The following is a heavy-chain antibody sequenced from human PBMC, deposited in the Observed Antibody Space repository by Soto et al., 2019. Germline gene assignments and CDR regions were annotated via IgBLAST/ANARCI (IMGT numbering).Heavy chain of an antibody. CDR1: GFTFSSYG. J-gene: IGHJ6*02. V-gene: IGHV3-30*18. CDR3: AKEIGTGGKRKDYYYYGMDV. CDR2: ISYDGSNK. Sequence: QVQLVESGGGVVQPGRSLRLSCAASGFTFSSYGMHWVRQAPGKGLEWVAVISYDGSNKYYADSVKGRFTISRDNSKNTLYLQMNSLRAEDTAVYYCAKEIGTGGKRKDYYYYGMDVWGQGTTVTVSS. D-gene: IGHD3-10*01.